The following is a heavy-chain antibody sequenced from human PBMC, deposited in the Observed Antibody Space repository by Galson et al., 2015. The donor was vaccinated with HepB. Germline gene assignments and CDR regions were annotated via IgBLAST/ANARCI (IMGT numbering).Heavy chain of an antibody. Sequence: SLRLSCAASGFTFSSYGMHWVRQAPGKGLEWVAVISYDGSNKYYADSVKGRFTISRDNSKNTLYLQMNSLRAEDTAVYYCAKHGGSYFDGRFDPWGQGTLVTVSS. CDR3: AKHGGSYFDGRFDP. V-gene: IGHV3-30*18. D-gene: IGHD1-26*01. CDR1: GFTFSSYG. CDR2: ISYDGSNK. J-gene: IGHJ5*02.